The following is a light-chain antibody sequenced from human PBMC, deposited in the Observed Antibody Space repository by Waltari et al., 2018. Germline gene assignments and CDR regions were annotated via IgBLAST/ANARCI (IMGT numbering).Light chain of an antibody. Sequence: QQPPSKAPKRMIYEVYMRPSGVANLFSVSKSANTAALTISGLQAEDEADYYCCSSAGSSNFTFGGGTKLTVL. V-gene: IGLV2-23*02. CDR3: CSSAGSSNFT. J-gene: IGLJ2*01. CDR2: EVY.